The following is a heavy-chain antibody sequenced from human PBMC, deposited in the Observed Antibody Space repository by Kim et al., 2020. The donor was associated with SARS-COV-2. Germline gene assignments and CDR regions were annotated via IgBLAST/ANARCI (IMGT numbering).Heavy chain of an antibody. CDR2: ISSSSSYI. J-gene: IGHJ4*02. Sequence: GGSLRLSCAASGFTFSSYSMNWVRQAPGKGLEWVSSISSSSSYIYYADSVKGRFTISRDNAKNSLYLQMNSLRAEDTAVYYCAREIMVYAIKAKKQPFDYWGQGTLVTVSS. CDR1: GFTFSSYS. D-gene: IGHD2-8*01. CDR3: AREIMVYAIKAKKQPFDY. V-gene: IGHV3-21*01.